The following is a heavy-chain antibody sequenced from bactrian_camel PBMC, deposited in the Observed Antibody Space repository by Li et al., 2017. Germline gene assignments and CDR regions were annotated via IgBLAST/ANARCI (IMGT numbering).Heavy chain of an antibody. CDR1: GFTFSSYA. D-gene: IGHD7*01. Sequence: HVQLVESGGGLVQPGGSLRLSYIASGFTFSSYAMSWVRQAPGKGLEWVSSISSDGRNTYYAASMKGRFAISRDNAKNTVYLQIDSLKPEDTAMYYCGADTRAFVWHPAGKRMRPAYWGQGTQVTVS. CDR3: GADTRAFVWHPAGKRMRPAY. CDR2: ISSDGRNT. V-gene: IGHV3S7*01. J-gene: IGHJ4*01.